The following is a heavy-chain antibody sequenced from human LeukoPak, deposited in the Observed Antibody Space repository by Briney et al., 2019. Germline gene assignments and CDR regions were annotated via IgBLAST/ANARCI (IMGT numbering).Heavy chain of an antibody. CDR3: ARDKRIVVVTAPDYYYGIDV. D-gene: IGHD2-21*02. J-gene: IGHJ6*02. CDR1: GFTFSSYS. CDR2: ISYDGSNK. Sequence: GGSLRLSCAASGFTFSSYSMNWVRQAPGKGLEWVAVISYDGSNKYYADSVKGRFTISRDNSKNTLYLQMNSLRAEDTAVYYCARDKRIVVVTAPDYYYGIDVWGQGTTVTVSS. V-gene: IGHV3-30*03.